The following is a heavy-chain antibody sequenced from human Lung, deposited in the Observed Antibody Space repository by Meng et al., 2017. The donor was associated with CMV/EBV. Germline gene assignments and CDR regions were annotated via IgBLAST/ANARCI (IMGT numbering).Heavy chain of an antibody. CDR3: ARDWGLRPADIDY. V-gene: IGHV3-21*01. Sequence: ESXKISXAASGFTFSSYSMSWVRQAPGKGLEWVSSITNGKNYIYYADSVKGRFTISRDNAKNSLYLQMNSLRAEDTAVYYCARDWGLRPADIDYWGQGTXVNGYS. D-gene: IGHD2-21*02. CDR1: GFTFSSYS. CDR2: ITNGKNYI. J-gene: IGHJ4*02.